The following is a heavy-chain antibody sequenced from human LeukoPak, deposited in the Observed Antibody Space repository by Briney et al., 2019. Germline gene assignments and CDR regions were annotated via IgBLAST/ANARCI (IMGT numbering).Heavy chain of an antibody. CDR3: AKSWTASGLLVRLIDY. V-gene: IGHV3-23*01. Sequence: GGSLRLSCGVSGFTLRSYAMNWVRQAPGKGLEWVSGITGSGDSTYYADSVKARFTISRDNSKNTLYLQMNSLRAEDTAVYYCAKSWTASGLLVRLIDYWGQRTLVTVSS. J-gene: IGHJ4*02. CDR2: ITGSGDST. CDR1: GFTLRSYA. D-gene: IGHD5-12*01.